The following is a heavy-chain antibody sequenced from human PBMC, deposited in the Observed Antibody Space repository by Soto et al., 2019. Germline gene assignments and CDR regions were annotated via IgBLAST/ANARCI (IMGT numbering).Heavy chain of an antibody. CDR3: ARRERAAGTDWWFDP. D-gene: IGHD6-13*01. CDR2: IYYSGST. CDR1: GGSISSSSFH. V-gene: IGHV4-39*01. Sequence: QLQLQESGPGLVKPSETLSLTCTVSGGSISSSSFHWGWIRQPPGKGLEWIGSIYYSGSTYYSPSLNSRFTISVDKSKNQFSLKLSSVTAADTAVYYCARRERAAGTDWWFDPWGQGTLVTVSS. J-gene: IGHJ5*02.